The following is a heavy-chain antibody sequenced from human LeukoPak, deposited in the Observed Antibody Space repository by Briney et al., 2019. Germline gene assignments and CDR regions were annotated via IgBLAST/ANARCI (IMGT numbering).Heavy chain of an antibody. V-gene: IGHV3-23*01. CDR3: AKVPNSGNYYYFDY. CDR1: GFTFSTYA. Sequence: GGSLRLSCAASGFTFSTYAMSWVRQAPGKGLEWVSAISGSGTNTYYADSVKGRFTISRDSSKNTLYLQVNSPRAEDTAVYFCAKVPNSGNYYYFDYWGQGTPVTVSS. CDR2: ISGSGTNT. J-gene: IGHJ4*02. D-gene: IGHD1-26*01.